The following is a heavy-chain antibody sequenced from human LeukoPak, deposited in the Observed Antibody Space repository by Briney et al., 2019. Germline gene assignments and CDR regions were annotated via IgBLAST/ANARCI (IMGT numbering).Heavy chain of an antibody. D-gene: IGHD3-10*01. Sequence: GGSLRLSCAASGFSVSSNYMSWVRQAPGKGLEWVSVIYSDHSTYYADSVKGRFTISRDNSKNTLYLQMNSLRAEDTAVYYCECFGESYGMDVWGQGTTVTVSS. CDR2: IYSDHST. J-gene: IGHJ6*02. V-gene: IGHV3-53*01. CDR1: GFSVSSNY. CDR3: ECFGESYGMDV.